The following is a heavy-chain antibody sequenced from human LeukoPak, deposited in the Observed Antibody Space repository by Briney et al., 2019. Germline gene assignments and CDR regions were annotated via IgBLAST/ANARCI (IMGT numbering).Heavy chain of an antibody. CDR1: GFTFSSYS. CDR2: ISSSSSYI. D-gene: IGHD5-24*01. Sequence: KAGGSLRLSCAASGFTFSSYSMNWVRQAPGKGLEWVSSISSSSSYIYYADSVKGRFTISRDNAKNSLYLQMNSLRAEDTALYYCARDHNYAFDIWGQGTMVTVSS. V-gene: IGHV3-21*01. CDR3: ARDHNYAFDI. J-gene: IGHJ3*02.